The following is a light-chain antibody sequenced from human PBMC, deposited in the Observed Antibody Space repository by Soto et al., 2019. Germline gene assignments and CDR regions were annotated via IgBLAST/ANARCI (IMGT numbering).Light chain of an antibody. CDR3: QQYNSWPPSIT. CDR2: GAS. Sequence: ERVMTQSPATLSVSPGERATLSCRASESVRTNLAWYQQRPGQSPRLLIYGASTRASGVPARFSGGGSGTEFTLTISSLQSEDFAVYYCQQYNSWPPSITFGQGTRLEIK. CDR1: ESVRTN. V-gene: IGKV3-15*01. J-gene: IGKJ5*01.